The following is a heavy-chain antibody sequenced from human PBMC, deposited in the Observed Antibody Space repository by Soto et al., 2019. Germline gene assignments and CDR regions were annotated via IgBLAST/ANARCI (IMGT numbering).Heavy chain of an antibody. Sequence: EVQLVESGGGLVQPGGSLRLSCAASGINLGSYWMHWVRQAPGKGLVWVSRINDYGTTINYAESVEGRFTISRDDAKSEVYLQMNNLRAVDTAVYYCARGGLEPFDYWGQGALVTVSS. D-gene: IGHD1-1*01. V-gene: IGHV3-74*01. J-gene: IGHJ4*02. CDR2: INDYGTTI. CDR1: GINLGSYW. CDR3: ARGGLEPFDY.